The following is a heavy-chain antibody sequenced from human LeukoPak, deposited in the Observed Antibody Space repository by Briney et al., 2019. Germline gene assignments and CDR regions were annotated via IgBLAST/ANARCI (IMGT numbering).Heavy chain of an antibody. CDR2: ISAYNGNT. V-gene: IGHV1-18*04. Sequence: ASVKVSCKASGYTFTSYYMHWVRQAPGQGLEWMGWISAYNGNTNYAQKLQGRVTMTTDTSTSTAYMELRSLRSDDTAVYYCARSCTSCYFYYYYMDVWGKGTTVTVSS. J-gene: IGHJ6*03. CDR1: GYTFTSYY. D-gene: IGHD2-2*01. CDR3: ARSCTSCYFYYYYMDV.